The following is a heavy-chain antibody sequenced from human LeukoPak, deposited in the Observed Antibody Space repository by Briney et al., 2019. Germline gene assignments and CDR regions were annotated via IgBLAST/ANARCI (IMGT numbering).Heavy chain of an antibody. Sequence: SETLSLTCTVSGGSISSGSYYWSWIRQPAGKGLEWIGRIYTSGSTNYNPSLKSRVTISVDTSKNQFSLKLSSVTAADTAVYYCARALRIAARPRYYYYYMDVWGKGTTVTVSS. J-gene: IGHJ6*03. D-gene: IGHD6-6*01. CDR2: IYTSGST. V-gene: IGHV4-61*02. CDR3: ARALRIAARPRYYYYYMDV. CDR1: GGSISSGSYY.